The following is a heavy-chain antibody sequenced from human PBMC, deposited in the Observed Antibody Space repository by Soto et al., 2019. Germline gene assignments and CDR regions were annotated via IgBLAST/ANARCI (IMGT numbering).Heavy chain of an antibody. V-gene: IGHV3-11*06. Sequence: LRLSCAASGFTFSDYYMSWIRQAPGKGLEWVSYISSSSSYTNYADSVKGRFTISRDNAKNSLYLQMNSLRAEDTAVYYCFPSLRDYGMDVWGQGTTVTVSS. CDR1: GFTFSDYY. D-gene: IGHD3-9*01. CDR3: FPSLRDYGMDV. J-gene: IGHJ6*02. CDR2: ISSSSSYT.